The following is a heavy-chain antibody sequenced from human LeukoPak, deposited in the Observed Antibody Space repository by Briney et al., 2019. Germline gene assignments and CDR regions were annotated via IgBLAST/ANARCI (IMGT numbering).Heavy chain of an antibody. D-gene: IGHD5/OR15-5a*01. CDR2: ISTDSGDT. Sequence: ASVKVSCKASGYTFTSYGISWVRQAPGQGLEWMGRISTDSGDTIYAPKFQGRVAVTRDTSINTAYMELSRLTSDDAAVYYCAGLGSTVKGRIDPWGQGTPVTVSS. J-gene: IGHJ5*02. CDR3: AGLGSTVKGRIDP. CDR1: GYTFTSYG. V-gene: IGHV1-18*01.